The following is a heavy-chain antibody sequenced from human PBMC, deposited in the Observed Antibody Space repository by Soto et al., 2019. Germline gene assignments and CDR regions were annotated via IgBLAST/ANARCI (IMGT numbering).Heavy chain of an antibody. V-gene: IGHV1-69*15. CDR2: ILPIFGTA. Sequence: QVQLVQSGAEVKKPGSSVKVSCKASGGTFSTSSMNWVRQAPEQGPEWMGNILPIFGTADYAQKFQGRVTIPANESTKTVYMELRSLLSADSAVYYCARGHEFGGTADAFDIWGQGTVVTVSS. D-gene: IGHD2-15*01. J-gene: IGHJ3*02. CDR1: GGTFSTSS. CDR3: ARGHEFGGTADAFDI.